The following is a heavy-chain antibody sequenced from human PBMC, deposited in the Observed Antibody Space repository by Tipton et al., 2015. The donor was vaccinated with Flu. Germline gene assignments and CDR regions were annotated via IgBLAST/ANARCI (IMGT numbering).Heavy chain of an antibody. CDR2: IYYSGST. CDR1: GCSISTYY. Sequence: TLSLTCTVSGCSISTYYWSWIRQPPGKGLEWIGYIYYSGSTNYNPSLKSRVTISVDTSKNQFSLKLSSVTAADTAVYYCARAGTTWGRMDVWGQGTTVAVSS. V-gene: IGHV4-59*01. D-gene: IGHD3-16*01. CDR3: ARAGTTWGRMDV. J-gene: IGHJ6*02.